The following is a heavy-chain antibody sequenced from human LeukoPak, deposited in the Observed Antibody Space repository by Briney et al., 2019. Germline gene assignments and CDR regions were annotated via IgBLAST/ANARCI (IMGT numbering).Heavy chain of an antibody. V-gene: IGHV3-33*01. CDR1: GFTFSSYG. J-gene: IGHJ4*02. CDR2: IWYDGSNK. D-gene: IGHD5-12*01. Sequence: GGSLRLSCVASGFTFSSYGMHWVRRAPGKGLEWVAVIWYDGSNKYYADSVKGRFTISKDSSKNTVYLQMNSLRAEDTAVYYCASGERYSGYDSLGDYWGQGTLVTVSS. CDR3: ASGERYSGYDSLGDY.